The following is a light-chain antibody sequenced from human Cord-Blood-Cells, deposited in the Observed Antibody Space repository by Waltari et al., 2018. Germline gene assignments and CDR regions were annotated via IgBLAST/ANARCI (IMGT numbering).Light chain of an antibody. CDR3: QQSYSTPPLT. Sequence: DIEVISTASSLSVVVSTRFSVPCRASQSMSSYLNWYQQKPGKAPKLLIYAASSLQSGVPSRFSGSGSGTDFTLTISSLQPEDFATYYCQQSYSTPPLTFGGGTKVEIK. CDR1: QSMSSY. V-gene: IGKV1-39*01. J-gene: IGKJ4*01. CDR2: AAS.